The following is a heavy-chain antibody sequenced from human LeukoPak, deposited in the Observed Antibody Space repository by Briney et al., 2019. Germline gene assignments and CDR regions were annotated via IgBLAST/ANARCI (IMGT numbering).Heavy chain of an antibody. CDR1: GFTVSDHY. D-gene: IGHD4-17*01. Sequence: GVSLRLSCEVSGFTVSDHYMSWIRQAPGKRLEWVSYISSGSTYTNYADSVEGRFTISRDNAKNSLYLQMNSLRAEDTAVYYCARGDYGDDYFDYWGQGTLVTVSS. J-gene: IGHJ4*02. CDR2: ISSGSTYT. V-gene: IGHV3-11*05. CDR3: ARGDYGDDYFDY.